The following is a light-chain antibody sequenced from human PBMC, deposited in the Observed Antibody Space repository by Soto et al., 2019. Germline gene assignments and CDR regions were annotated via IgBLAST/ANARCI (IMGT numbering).Light chain of an antibody. Sequence: QSVLTQPPSASGTPGQRVTISCSGSSSHIGSNYVYWYQQLPGTAPKLLIYRNNQRPSGVPARFSGSKSGTSASLAISGLRSEDEADYYCAAWDDSLSGPVFGGGTKVTVL. CDR1: SSHIGSNY. CDR3: AAWDDSLSGPV. CDR2: RNN. V-gene: IGLV1-47*01. J-gene: IGLJ2*01.